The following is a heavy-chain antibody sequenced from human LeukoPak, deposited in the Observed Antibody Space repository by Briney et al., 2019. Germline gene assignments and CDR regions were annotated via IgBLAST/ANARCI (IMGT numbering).Heavy chain of an antibody. D-gene: IGHD3-16*01. J-gene: IGHJ6*03. V-gene: IGHV4-59*11. Sequence: SETLSLTCTVSGGSISSHYWSWIRQPPGKGLEWIGCIYYSGSTNYNPSLKSRVTISVDTSKNQFSLKLSSVTAADTAVYYCARDFARGGYYYYYYMDVWGKGTTVTVSS. CDR1: GGSISSHY. CDR3: ARDFARGGYYYYYYMDV. CDR2: IYYSGST.